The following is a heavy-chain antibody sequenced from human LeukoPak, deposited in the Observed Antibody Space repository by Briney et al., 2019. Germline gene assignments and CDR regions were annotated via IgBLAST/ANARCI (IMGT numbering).Heavy chain of an antibody. CDR2: ISSSSSYI. Sequence: GGSLRLSCAASGFTFSSYSMKWVRQAPGKGREWVTSISSSSSYIYYADSVKGRFTISRDNAKNSLYLHMNSLRAEDTAVYYCARVEDYDILTGYYSLYHFDYWGQGTLVTVSS. CDR1: GFTFSSYS. CDR3: ARVEDYDILTGYYSLYHFDY. D-gene: IGHD3-9*01. V-gene: IGHV3-21*01. J-gene: IGHJ4*02.